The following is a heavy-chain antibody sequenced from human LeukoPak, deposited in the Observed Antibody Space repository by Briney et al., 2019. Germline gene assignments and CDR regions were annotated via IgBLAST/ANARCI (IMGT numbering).Heavy chain of an antibody. D-gene: IGHD2-2*01. J-gene: IGHJ5*02. Sequence: SVKVSCKASGGTFSSYAISWVRQAPGQGLEWMGRIIPILGIANYAQKFQGRVTITADKSTSTAYMELSSLRSEDTAVYYCARLYCSSTSCSVWFDPWGQGTLVTVSS. CDR1: GGTFSSYA. CDR2: IIPILGIA. V-gene: IGHV1-69*04. CDR3: ARLYCSSTSCSVWFDP.